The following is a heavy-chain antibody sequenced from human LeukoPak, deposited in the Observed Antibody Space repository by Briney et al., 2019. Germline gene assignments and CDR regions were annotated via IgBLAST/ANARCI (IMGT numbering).Heavy chain of an antibody. CDR1: GYTFTSYY. Sequence: ASVKVSCKTSGYTFTSYYIHWVRQAPGQGLEWMGIINPSGGSTSYAQKFQGRVTMTRDMSTSTVYMEPSSLRSEDTAIYYCARGKGLAVAGLDYWGQGTLVTVSS. D-gene: IGHD6-19*01. CDR3: ARGKGLAVAGLDY. V-gene: IGHV1-46*01. J-gene: IGHJ4*02. CDR2: INPSGGST.